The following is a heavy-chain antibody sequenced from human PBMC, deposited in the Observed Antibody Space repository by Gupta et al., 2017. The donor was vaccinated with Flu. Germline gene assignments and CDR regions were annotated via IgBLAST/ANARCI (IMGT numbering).Heavy chain of an antibody. J-gene: IGHJ4*02. CDR1: GGSISNFY. V-gene: IGHV4-59*01. D-gene: IGHD2/OR15-2a*01. CDR3: AREAEYRNYFDY. Sequence: QVQLQESGPGLVKPSETLSLTCTVSGGSISNFYWSWIRRPPGKGLEWLGYIYYSGSTKHNPSLKGRITISVDTSKNQFSLTLTSVTPADTAVYYCAREAEYRNYFDYWGQGSLVTVSS. CDR2: IYYSGST.